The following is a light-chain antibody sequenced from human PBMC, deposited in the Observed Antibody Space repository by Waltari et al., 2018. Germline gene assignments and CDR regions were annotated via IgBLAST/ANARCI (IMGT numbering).Light chain of an antibody. CDR2: AAS. J-gene: IGKJ1*01. CDR3: QQTYTTPTWT. CDR1: QTISKY. Sequence: DIQMTQSPLSLSASVGARVTLTCRARQTISKYLNWYQQKPGKAPKLLIHAASRLQSGVPSRFSGSGSETEFTLTINSLQLEDCAIYYCQQTYTTPTWTFGQGTRVDIK. V-gene: IGKV1-39*01.